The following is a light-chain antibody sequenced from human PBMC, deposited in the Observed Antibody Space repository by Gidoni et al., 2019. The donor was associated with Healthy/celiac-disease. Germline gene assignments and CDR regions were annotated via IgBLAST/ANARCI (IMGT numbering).Light chain of an antibody. CDR3: KQRSNWHPT. J-gene: IGKJ5*01. CDR1: QGVSSY. CDR2: DAS. V-gene: IGKV3D-11*01. Sequence: IVLTQSPATLSLSPGERATLSCRASQGVSSYLAWYQQKPGQAPRLLIYDASNRATGIPARFSGSGPGTDFTLTISSLEPEDFAVYYCKQRSNWHPTFGQGTRLEIK.